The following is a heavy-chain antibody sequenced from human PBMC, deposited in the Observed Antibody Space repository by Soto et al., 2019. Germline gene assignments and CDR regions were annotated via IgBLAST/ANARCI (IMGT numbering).Heavy chain of an antibody. CDR2: IYYSGST. CDR1: GGSISSYY. Sequence: PSETLSLTCTVSGGSISSYYWSWIRQPPGKGLEWIGYIYYSGSTNYNPSLKSRVTISVDTSKNQFSLKLSSVTAADTAVYYCARVPIICDIWTGYYNDAFDIWGQGTMVTVSS. CDR3: ARVPIICDIWTGYYNDAFDI. D-gene: IGHD3-9*01. V-gene: IGHV4-59*01. J-gene: IGHJ3*02.